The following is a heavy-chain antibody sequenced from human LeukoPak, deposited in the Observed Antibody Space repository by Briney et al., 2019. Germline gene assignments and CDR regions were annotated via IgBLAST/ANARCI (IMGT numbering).Heavy chain of an antibody. J-gene: IGHJ4*02. Sequence: PGGSLRLSCAASGFNFRIYGMHWVRQAPGKGLEWVAVTSHDGSSKYYVDSVKGRFTISRDNSRNTLYLQMNSLRPEDTAVYYCARDGVRDGLYFDYWGQGTPVTVSS. CDR1: GFNFRIYG. CDR3: ARDGVRDGLYFDY. V-gene: IGHV3-30*03. D-gene: IGHD5-24*01. CDR2: TSHDGSSK.